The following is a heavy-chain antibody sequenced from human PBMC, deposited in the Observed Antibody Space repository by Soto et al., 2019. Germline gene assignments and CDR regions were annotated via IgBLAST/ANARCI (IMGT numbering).Heavy chain of an antibody. CDR2: INPSGGST. V-gene: IGHV1-46*03. CDR1: GYTFTSYY. J-gene: IGHJ5*02. D-gene: IGHD3-3*01. Sequence: GASVKVSCKASGYTFTSYYMHWVRQAPGQGLEWMGIINPSGGSTSYAQKFQGRVTMTRDTSTSTVYMELSSLRSEDTAVYYCARDTDVLRFLEWSRIGGWFDPWGQGTLVTVSS. CDR3: ARDTDVLRFLEWSRIGGWFDP.